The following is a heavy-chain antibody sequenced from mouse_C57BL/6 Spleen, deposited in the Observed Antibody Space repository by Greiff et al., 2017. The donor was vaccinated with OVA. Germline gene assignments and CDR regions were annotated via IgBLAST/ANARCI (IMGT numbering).Heavy chain of an antibody. Sequence: QVQLKQSGPELVKPGASVKISCKASGYAFSSSWMNWVKQRPGKGLEWIGRIYPGDGDTNYNGTFKGKATLTADKSSSTAYMQLSSLTSEDSAVYFCARSGYGRGYFDVWGTGTTVTVAS. D-gene: IGHD2-10*02. V-gene: IGHV1-82*01. CDR3: ARSGYGRGYFDV. J-gene: IGHJ1*03. CDR2: IYPGDGDT. CDR1: GYAFSSSW.